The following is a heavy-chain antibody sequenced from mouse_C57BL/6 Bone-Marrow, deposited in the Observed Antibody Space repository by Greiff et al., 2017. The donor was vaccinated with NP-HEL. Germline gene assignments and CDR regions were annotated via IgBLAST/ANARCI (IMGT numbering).Heavy chain of an antibody. CDR1: GFNIKDYY. J-gene: IGHJ3*01. D-gene: IGHD1-1*01. CDR3: ARSDYYGSSYWFAY. Sequence: VQLQQSGAELVRPGASVKLSCTASGFNIKDYYMHWVKQRPEQGLEWIGRIDPEDGDTEYAPKFQGKATMTADTSSNTAYLQLSSLTSEDTAVYYCARSDYYGSSYWFAYWGQDSGHCLC. V-gene: IGHV14-1*01. CDR2: IDPEDGDT.